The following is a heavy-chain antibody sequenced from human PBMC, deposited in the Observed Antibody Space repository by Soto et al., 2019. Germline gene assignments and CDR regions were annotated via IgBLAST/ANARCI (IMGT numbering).Heavy chain of an antibody. CDR1: GFTFSSYS. CDR2: ISSSSSYI. D-gene: IGHD1-7*01. CDR3: ARDLKLELKGNWFDP. J-gene: IGHJ5*02. Sequence: EVQLVESGGGLVQPGGSLRLSCAASGFTFSSYSMNWVRQAPGKGLEWVSSISSSSSYIYYADSVKGRFTISRDNAKNSLYLQMNSLRAEDTAVYYCARDLKLELKGNWFDPWGQGTLVTVSS. V-gene: IGHV3-21*01.